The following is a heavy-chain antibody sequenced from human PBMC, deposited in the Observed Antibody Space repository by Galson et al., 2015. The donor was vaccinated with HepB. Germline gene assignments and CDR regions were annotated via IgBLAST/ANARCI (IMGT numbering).Heavy chain of an antibody. V-gene: IGHV1-18*01. CDR3: ARRAAELRYFDWLSRGYFDY. CDR2: ISAYNGNT. D-gene: IGHD3-9*01. Sequence: SVKVSCKASGYTFTSYGISWVRQAPGQGLEWIGWISAYNGNTNYAQKLQGRVTMTTDTSTSTAYMELRSLRSDDTAVYYCARRAAELRYFDWLSRGYFDYWGQGTLVTVSS. CDR1: GYTFTSYG. J-gene: IGHJ4*02.